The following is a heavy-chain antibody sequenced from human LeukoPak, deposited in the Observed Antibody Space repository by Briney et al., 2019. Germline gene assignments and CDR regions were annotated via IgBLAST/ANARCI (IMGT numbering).Heavy chain of an antibody. V-gene: IGHV4-38-2*02. D-gene: IGHD3-10*01. CDR3: ARETYYYGSGSYYNEDY. J-gene: IGHJ4*02. CDR2: IYHSGST. Sequence: PSETLSLTCTVSGCSISSGYYWGWIRQPPGKGLEWIGSIYHSGSTYYNPSLKSRVTISVDTSKNQFSLKLSSVTAADTAVYYCARETYYYGSGSYYNEDYWGQGTLVTVSS. CDR1: GCSISSGYY.